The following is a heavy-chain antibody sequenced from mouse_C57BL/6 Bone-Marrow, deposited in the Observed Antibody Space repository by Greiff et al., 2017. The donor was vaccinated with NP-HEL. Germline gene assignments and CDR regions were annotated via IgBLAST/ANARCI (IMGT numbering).Heavy chain of an antibody. Sequence: QVQLQQSGAELVRPGASVTLSCKASGYTFTDYEMHWVKQTPVHGLEWIGAIDPETGGTAYNQKFKGKAILTAEKSSSTADMELRSLTSEDSAVYYCARGLLWLRRRDYYAMDYWGQGTSVTVSS. D-gene: IGHD2-2*01. CDR2: IDPETGGT. J-gene: IGHJ4*01. CDR3: ARGLLWLRRRDYYAMDY. V-gene: IGHV1-15*01. CDR1: GYTFTDYE.